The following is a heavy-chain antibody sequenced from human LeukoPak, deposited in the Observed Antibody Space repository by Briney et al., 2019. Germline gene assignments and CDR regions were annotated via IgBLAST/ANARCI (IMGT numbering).Heavy chain of an antibody. CDR3: ARLVDSNWYHEVLRGRDY. D-gene: IGHD6-13*01. CDR2: ISHRGST. CDR1: GGSFSGSY. Sequence: SETLSLTCAVYGGSFSGSYWSWIRQPPGKGLEWIGEISHRGSTIYNPSLKSRVTISVDTSKKQLSLKLSSVTAADTAVYYCARLVDSNWYHEVLRGRDYWGQGTLVTVSS. J-gene: IGHJ4*02. V-gene: IGHV4-34*01.